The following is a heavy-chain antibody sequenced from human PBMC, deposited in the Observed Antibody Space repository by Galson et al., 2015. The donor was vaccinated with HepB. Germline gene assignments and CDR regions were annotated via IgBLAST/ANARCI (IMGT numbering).Heavy chain of an antibody. CDR1: GYTFTSYD. CDR3: ESGGDGTNSFGY. D-gene: IGHD7-27*01. V-gene: IGHV1-8*01. J-gene: IGHJ4*02. Sequence: SVKVSCKASGYTFTSYDINWVRQATGQGLEWMGWMNPNSGNTGYAQKIQGRITMTRNTSISTTYMELSSLRSEDTAVYYCESGGDGTNSFGYWGQGTLVTVSS. CDR2: MNPNSGNT.